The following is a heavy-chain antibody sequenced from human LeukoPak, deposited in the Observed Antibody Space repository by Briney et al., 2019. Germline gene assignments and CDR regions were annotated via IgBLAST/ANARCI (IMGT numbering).Heavy chain of an antibody. CDR1: GFTFSSYW. D-gene: IGHD5-18*01. CDR3: ARDPTRGYSYGYEDY. Sequence: PGGSLRLSCAASGFTFSSYWMSWVRQAPGKGLEWVANIKQDGSEKYYVDTVKGRFTISRDNAKNSLYLQMNSLRAEDTAVYYCARDPTRGYSYGYEDYWGPGTLVTVSS. CDR2: IKQDGSEK. V-gene: IGHV3-7*01. J-gene: IGHJ4*02.